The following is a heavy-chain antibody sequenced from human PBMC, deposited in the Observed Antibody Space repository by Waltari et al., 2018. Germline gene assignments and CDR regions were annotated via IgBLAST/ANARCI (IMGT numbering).Heavy chain of an antibody. CDR1: GYTFTSYA. CDR2: IIPIFGTA. Sequence: QVQLVQSGAEVKKPGASVKVSCKASGYTFTSYAMHWVRQAPGQRLEWMGWIIPIFGTANYAQKFQGRVTITADESTSTAYMELSSLRSEDTAVFYCVRNRGWQQFDFWGQGTLVTVSS. V-gene: IGHV1-69*13. J-gene: IGHJ4*02. CDR3: VRNRGWQQFDF. D-gene: IGHD2-15*01.